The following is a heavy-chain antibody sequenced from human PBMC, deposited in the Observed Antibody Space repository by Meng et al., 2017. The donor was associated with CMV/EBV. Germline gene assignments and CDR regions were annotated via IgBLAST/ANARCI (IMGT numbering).Heavy chain of an antibody. V-gene: IGHV3-30*02. D-gene: IGHD2-2*01. CDR1: GFTFSSYG. Sequence: GESLKISCAASGFTFSSYGMHWVRQAPGKGLEWVAFIRYDGSNKYYADSVKGRFTISRDNSKNTLYLQMNSLRSEDTAVYYCARDGYCSSTSCPGPGWFDPWGQGTLVTVSS. CDR3: ARDGYCSSTSCPGPGWFDP. J-gene: IGHJ5*02. CDR2: IRYDGSNK.